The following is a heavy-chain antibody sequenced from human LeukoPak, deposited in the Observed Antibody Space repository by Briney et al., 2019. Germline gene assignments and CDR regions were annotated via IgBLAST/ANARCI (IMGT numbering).Heavy chain of an antibody. CDR1: GFTFSSYA. CDR3: AKGEPAAIDY. J-gene: IGHJ4*02. D-gene: IGHD2-2*01. CDR2: IRYDGTKK. Sequence: GVSLRLSCAASGFTFSSYAMHWVRQAPGKGLEWVACIRYDGTKKYYADSVKGRFTTSRDNSNYTLYLQMNSLRVEDTAVYYCAKGEPAAIDYWGQGILVTVSS. V-gene: IGHV3-30*02.